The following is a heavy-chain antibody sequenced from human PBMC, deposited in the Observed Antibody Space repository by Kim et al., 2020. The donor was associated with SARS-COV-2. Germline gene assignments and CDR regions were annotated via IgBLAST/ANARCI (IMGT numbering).Heavy chain of an antibody. CDR2: INHSGST. V-gene: IGHV4-34*01. Sequence: SETLSLTCAVYGGSFSGYYWSWIRQPPGKGLEWIGEINHSGSTNYNPSLKSRVTISVDTSKNQFSLKLSSVTAADTAVYYCARGWRRYSSSWYYFDYWG. J-gene: IGHJ4*01. CDR3: ARGWRRYSSSWYYFDY. CDR1: GGSFSGYY. D-gene: IGHD6-13*01.